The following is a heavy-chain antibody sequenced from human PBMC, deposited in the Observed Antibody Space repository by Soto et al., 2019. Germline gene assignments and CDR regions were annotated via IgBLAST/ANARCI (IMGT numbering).Heavy chain of an antibody. V-gene: IGHV1-69*13. Sequence: ASVKVSCKASGGTFSSYAISWVRQAPGQGLEWMGGIIPIFGTANYAQKFQGRVTITADESTSTAYMELSSLRSEDTAVYYCARLGMKINPTSHSSECGWGQGTLVTVSS. J-gene: IGHJ4*02. CDR1: GGTFSSYA. CDR2: IIPIFGTA. CDR3: ARLGMKINPTSHSSECG. D-gene: IGHD6-25*01.